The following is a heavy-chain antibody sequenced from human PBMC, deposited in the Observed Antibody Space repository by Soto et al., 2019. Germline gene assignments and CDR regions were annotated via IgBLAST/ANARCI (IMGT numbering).Heavy chain of an antibody. CDR1: GGSISSYY. Sequence: SETLSLTCTVSGGSISSYYWSWIRQPAGKGLEWIGRIYTSGSTNYNPSLQSRVTISVDTSRNQFSLRLTSVTAADTALYYCARHDYYHRTFDIWGQGTLVTVSS. V-gene: IGHV4-4*07. D-gene: IGHD3-9*01. CDR3: ARHDYYHRTFDI. CDR2: IYTSGST. J-gene: IGHJ3*02.